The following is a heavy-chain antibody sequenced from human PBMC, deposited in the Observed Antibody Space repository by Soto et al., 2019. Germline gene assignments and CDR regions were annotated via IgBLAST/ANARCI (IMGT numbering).Heavy chain of an antibody. D-gene: IGHD3-3*01. CDR1: GGSISSYY. CDR2: IYYSGST. V-gene: IGHV4-59*01. Sequence: SETLSLTCTVSGGSISSYYWSWIRQPPGKGLEWIGYIYYSGSTNYNPSLKSRVTISVDTSKNQFSLKLSSVTAADTAVYYCARGNDFWSGYPWGYYGMDVWGQGTTVP. CDR3: ARGNDFWSGYPWGYYGMDV. J-gene: IGHJ6*02.